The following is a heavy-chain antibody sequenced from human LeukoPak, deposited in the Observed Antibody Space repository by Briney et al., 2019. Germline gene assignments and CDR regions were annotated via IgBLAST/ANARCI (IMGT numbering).Heavy chain of an antibody. CDR2: MNPNSGNT. J-gene: IGHJ4*02. Sequence: GASVKVSCKASGYTFTSYDINWVRQATGQGLEWMGWMNPNSGNTGYAQKFQGRVTMTRNTSISTAYMELSSLRSEDTAVYYCARDQPNYDFWSGPFDYWGQGTLVTVSS. V-gene: IGHV1-8*01. D-gene: IGHD3-3*01. CDR3: ARDQPNYDFWSGPFDY. CDR1: GYTFTSYD.